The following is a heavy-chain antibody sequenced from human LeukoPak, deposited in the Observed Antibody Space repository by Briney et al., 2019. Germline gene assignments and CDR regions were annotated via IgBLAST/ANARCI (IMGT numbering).Heavy chain of an antibody. Sequence: ASVKVSCKASGYTFTNDYMHWVRQAPGQGLEWMEMINPSGGSTIYAQQFQGRVTITRDMSTTTVYVEVSSLGSEDTAVYYCARGLYGAYVKLDYWGQGTLVTVSS. CDR3: ARGLYGAYVKLDY. CDR1: GYTFTNDY. J-gene: IGHJ4*02. V-gene: IGHV1-46*01. CDR2: INPSGGST. D-gene: IGHD4/OR15-4a*01.